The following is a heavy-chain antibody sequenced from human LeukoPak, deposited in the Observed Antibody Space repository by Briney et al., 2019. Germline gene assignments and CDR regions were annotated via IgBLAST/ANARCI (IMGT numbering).Heavy chain of an antibody. J-gene: IGHJ1*01. Sequence: ASVKVSCKASGYTFSNYFLHWVRQAPGQGLEWMGAIIPIFGTANYAQKFQGRVTITADESTSTAYMELSSLRSEDTAVYYCARILSSSWYEYFHHWGQGTLVTVSS. CDR1: GYTFSNYF. CDR2: IIPIFGTA. CDR3: ARILSSSWYEYFHH. D-gene: IGHD6-19*01. V-gene: IGHV1-69*13.